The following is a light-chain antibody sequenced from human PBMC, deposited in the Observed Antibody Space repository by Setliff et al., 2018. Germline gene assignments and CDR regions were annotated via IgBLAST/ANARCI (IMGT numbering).Light chain of an antibody. J-gene: IGLJ2*01. CDR2: DVT. V-gene: IGLV2-14*03. CDR1: NSDVGAYNY. Sequence: QSVLTQPPSASGSPGQSITISCTGTNSDVGAYNYVSWYQHHPGKAPKLMIYDVTKRPPGASNRFSGSKSGNTASLIISGLQAEDEADYYCSSYTTSGTYVSGNYVVFGGGTQLTVL. CDR3: SSYTTSGTYVSGNYVV.